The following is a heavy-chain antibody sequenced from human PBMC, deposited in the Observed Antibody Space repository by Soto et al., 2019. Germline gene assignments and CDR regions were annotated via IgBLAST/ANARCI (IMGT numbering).Heavy chain of an antibody. CDR1: GGSMKSFF. CDR2: IPNSGGP. Sequence: TLSLTCTVSGGSMKSFFWSWIRQPPGKGLEWIGYIPNSGGPTYTPSPKSRVTIAIDTSRNQFSLRLTSVTTADTAVYYCAASQMGLISVLGTWGQGIQVTVSS. D-gene: IGHD1-1*01. V-gene: IGHV4-59*01. CDR3: AASQMGLISVLGT. J-gene: IGHJ4*02.